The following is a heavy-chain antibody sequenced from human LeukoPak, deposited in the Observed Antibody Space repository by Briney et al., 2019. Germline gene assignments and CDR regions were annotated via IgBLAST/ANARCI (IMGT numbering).Heavy chain of an antibody. CDR2: INHSGST. CDR3: ARGSPYPIH. Sequence: PSETLSLTCAVYGGSFSGYYWSWIRQPPGKGLEWIGEINHSGSTNYNPSLKSRVTISVDTSKNQFSLKLSSVTAADTAVYYCARGSPYPIHWGPGTLVTVSS. J-gene: IGHJ4*02. CDR1: GGSFSGYY. V-gene: IGHV4-34*01.